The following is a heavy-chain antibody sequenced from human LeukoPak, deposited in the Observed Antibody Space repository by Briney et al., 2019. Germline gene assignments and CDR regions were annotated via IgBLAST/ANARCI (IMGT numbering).Heavy chain of an antibody. CDR3: ARVAVAAREYFDY. J-gene: IGHJ4*02. V-gene: IGHV4-39*07. D-gene: IGHD6-19*01. CDR1: GGSISSSSYH. Sequence: SETLSLTCAVSGGSISSSSYHWGWIRQPPGKGLEWIGSMSYSGNSYYNPSVKSRVTISKDTSKNQFSLKLSSVTAADTAVYYCARVAVAAREYFDYWGQGTLVTVSS. CDR2: MSYSGNS.